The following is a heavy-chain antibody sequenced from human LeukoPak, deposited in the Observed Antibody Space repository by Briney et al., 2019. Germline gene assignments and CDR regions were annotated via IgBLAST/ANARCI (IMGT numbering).Heavy chain of an antibody. CDR3: ARLRTGDAFDI. CDR1: GFTFSSYG. V-gene: IGHV3-30*19. J-gene: IGHJ3*02. Sequence: GGSLRLSCAASGFTFSSYGMHWVRQAPGKGLEWVAVISYDGSNKYYADSVKGRFTISRDNSKNTLYLQMNSLRAEDTAVYYCARLRTGDAFDIWGQGTMVTVSS. D-gene: IGHD7-27*01. CDR2: ISYDGSNK.